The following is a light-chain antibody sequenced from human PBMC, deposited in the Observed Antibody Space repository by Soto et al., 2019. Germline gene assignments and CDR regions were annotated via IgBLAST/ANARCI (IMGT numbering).Light chain of an antibody. Sequence: EIMMTQSPATLSVSPGERATLSCRATQSVSSSLAWYQQKPGQAPRHLIYGASTRATGIPARFSGSGSGTEFTLTINSLQSEDFAVYYCQQYNNWWTFGQGTKVDIK. V-gene: IGKV3-15*01. CDR3: QQYNNWWT. CDR2: GAS. J-gene: IGKJ1*01. CDR1: QSVSSS.